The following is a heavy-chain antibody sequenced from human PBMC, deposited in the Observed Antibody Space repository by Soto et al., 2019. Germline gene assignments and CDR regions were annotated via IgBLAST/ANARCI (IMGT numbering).Heavy chain of an antibody. CDR2: ISGSGDNI. Sequence: EVQLLESGGGLVQPGGTLRLSCAASGFTFSSYAMSWVRQAPGKGLEWISGISGSGDNIYYADSVKGRFTISRDKSKNTLFLQMNSLRAEDTAIYYSAKLRYFDWLLYGGFYFDYWAQGTLVTVSS. CDR1: GFTFSSYA. D-gene: IGHD3-9*01. CDR3: AKLRYFDWLLYGGFYFDY. J-gene: IGHJ4*02. V-gene: IGHV3-23*01.